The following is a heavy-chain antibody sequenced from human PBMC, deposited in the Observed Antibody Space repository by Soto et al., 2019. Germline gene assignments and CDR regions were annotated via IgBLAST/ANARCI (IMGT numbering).Heavy chain of an antibody. CDR1: GGSISSSNYY. D-gene: IGHD1-26*01. V-gene: IGHV4-39*01. J-gene: IGHJ4*02. CDR3: ARRLAGSSFVDY. Sequence: QLQLQESGPGLVKPSETVSLTCTVSGGSISSSNYYWVWIRQPPGKGLEWIGNIYYSGSTYYNPSLKSRVTISVDTSRTQFSLMVTSVTAADTAVYYCARRLAGSSFVDYWGQGTLVTVSS. CDR2: IYYSGST.